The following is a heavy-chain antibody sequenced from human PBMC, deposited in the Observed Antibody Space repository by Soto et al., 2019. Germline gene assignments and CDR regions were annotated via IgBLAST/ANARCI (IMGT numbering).Heavy chain of an antibody. CDR3: ARVNNIMAVATTGNVPTPTWFDP. D-gene: IGHD2-15*01. Sequence: PGESLKISCKASPDNFNNYWIAWVRQMPGKGLEWMGVIYPDDSDTRYSPSFQGQVTISVDKSIRTVYLQWSSLKASDTAIYYCARVNNIMAVATTGNVPTPTWFDPCGQGPLVTVYS. V-gene: IGHV5-51*01. J-gene: IGHJ5*02. CDR1: PDNFNNYW. CDR2: IYPDDSDT.